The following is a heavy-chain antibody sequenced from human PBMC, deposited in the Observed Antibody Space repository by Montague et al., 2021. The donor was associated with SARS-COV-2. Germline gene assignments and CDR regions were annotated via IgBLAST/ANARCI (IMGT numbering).Heavy chain of an antibody. V-gene: IGHV4-59*03. CDR2: IYYDGST. J-gene: IGHJ4*02. CDR1: GGSIRSYY. CDR3: ARHGSYFEH. D-gene: IGHD1-26*01. Sequence: SETLSLTCTVSGGSIRSYYWSWIRQTPGKGLEWIGYIYYDGSTNYNPSLKSRVTMSVDSSKNQFSLRLSSVTAADTAVYYCARHGSYFEHWGQGTLGTVSS.